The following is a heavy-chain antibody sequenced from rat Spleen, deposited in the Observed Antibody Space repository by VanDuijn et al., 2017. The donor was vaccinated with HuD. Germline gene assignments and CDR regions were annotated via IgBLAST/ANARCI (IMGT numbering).Heavy chain of an antibody. J-gene: IGHJ2*01. V-gene: IGHV2-6*01. CDR3: TRDGPYSSYLFDY. CDR1: GFSLTSYT. Sequence: QVQLKESGPGLVQPSQTLSLTCTVSGFSLTSYTVSWVRQPPGKGLEWIAAISSGGSTYYNSALKSRLSISRDTSKSQVFLKMNSLQTDDTGTYYCTRDGPYSSYLFDYWGQGVMVTVSS. D-gene: IGHD1-2*01. CDR2: ISSGGST.